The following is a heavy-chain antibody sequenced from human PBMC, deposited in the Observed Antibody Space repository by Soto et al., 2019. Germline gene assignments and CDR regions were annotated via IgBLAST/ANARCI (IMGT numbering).Heavy chain of an antibody. D-gene: IGHD3-10*01. V-gene: IGHV3-23*01. J-gene: IGHJ4*02. CDR1: GCTFSSYA. Sequence: GGSLRLSCAASGCTFSSYAMSWVRQAPGKGLEWVSAISGSGGSTYYADSVKGRFTISRDNSKNTLYLQMNSLRAKDTAVYYCAKRAYGSGSYYREFDYWGQGTLVTVSS. CDR2: ISGSGGST. CDR3: AKRAYGSGSYYREFDY.